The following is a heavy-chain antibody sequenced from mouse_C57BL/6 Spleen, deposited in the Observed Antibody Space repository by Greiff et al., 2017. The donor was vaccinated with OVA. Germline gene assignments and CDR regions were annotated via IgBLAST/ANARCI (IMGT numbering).Heavy chain of an antibody. J-gene: IGHJ4*01. V-gene: IGHV1-81*01. CDR3: ARFDDYDRAMDY. Sequence: QVQLQQSGAELARPGASVKLSCKASGYTFTSYGISWVKQRPGQGLEWIGEIYPRSGNTYYNEKFKGKATLTADKSSSTAYMQLRSLTSEDSAVYFCARFDDYDRAMDYWGQGTSVTVSS. CDR1: GYTFTSYG. D-gene: IGHD2-4*01. CDR2: IYPRSGNT.